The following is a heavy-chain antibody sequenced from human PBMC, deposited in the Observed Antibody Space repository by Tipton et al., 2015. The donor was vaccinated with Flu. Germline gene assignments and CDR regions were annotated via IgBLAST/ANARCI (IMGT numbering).Heavy chain of an antibody. CDR2: IGTAGAT. V-gene: IGHV3-13*04. D-gene: IGHD3-10*01. CDR3: ARRSPGWFFDL. CDR1: GFTFSSYG. J-gene: IGHJ2*01. Sequence: SLRLSCAASGFTFSSYGMHWVRQGTGKGLEWVSGIGTAGATYSPVSVKGRFTISRDNVKSSLYLQMNSLTAGDTAVYYCARRSPGWFFDLWGRGTLVTVSS.